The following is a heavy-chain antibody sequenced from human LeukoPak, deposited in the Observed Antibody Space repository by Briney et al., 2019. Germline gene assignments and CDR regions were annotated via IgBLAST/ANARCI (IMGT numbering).Heavy chain of an antibody. J-gene: IGHJ4*02. Sequence: SQTLSLTCAVSGGSIIVAAYSWSWIRQPPGKGLEWIGYIYHTGRTYSNPSLKSRVTISVDTSKNQFSLKLSSVTAADTAVYYCARGRGYGDYEDYWGQGTLVTVSS. CDR2: IYHTGRT. CDR1: GGSIIVAAYS. D-gene: IGHD4-17*01. V-gene: IGHV4-30-2*01. CDR3: ARGRGYGDYEDY.